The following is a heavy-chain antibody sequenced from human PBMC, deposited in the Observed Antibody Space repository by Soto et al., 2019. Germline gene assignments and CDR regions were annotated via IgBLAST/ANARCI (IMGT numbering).Heavy chain of an antibody. V-gene: IGHV3-33*01. CDR3: ARDGLDIVVGEKYYYYYMDV. D-gene: IGHD2-2*03. CDR2: IWYDGSNK. Sequence: GGSLRLSCAASGFTFSSYGMHWVRQAPGKGLEWVAVIWYDGSNKYYADSVKGRFTISRDNSKNTLYLQMNSLRAEDTAVYYCARDGLDIVVGEKYYYYYMDVWGKGTTVTVSS. CDR1: GFTFSSYG. J-gene: IGHJ6*03.